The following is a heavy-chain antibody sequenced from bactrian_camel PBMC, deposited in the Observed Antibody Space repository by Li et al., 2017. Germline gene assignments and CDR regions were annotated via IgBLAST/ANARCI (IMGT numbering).Heavy chain of an antibody. J-gene: IGHJ4*01. CDR1: GLTGSVKW. CDR2: ICLDDGRT. V-gene: IGHV3S1*01. D-gene: IGHD2*01. Sequence: HVQLVESGGGLVQPGGSLRLSCAASGLTGSVKWIHWVRQAPGRGLAWMASICLDDGRTKSSDSVKGRFAISSEDTKNVVYLQMNRLQSEDTALYFCVKEAGGMWCPGNYWGQGTQVTVS. CDR3: VKEAGGMWCPGNY.